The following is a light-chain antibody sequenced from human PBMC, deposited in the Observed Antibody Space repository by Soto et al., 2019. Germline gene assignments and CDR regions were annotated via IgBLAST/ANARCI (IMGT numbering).Light chain of an antibody. J-gene: IGLJ1*01. CDR1: SSDVGAYNL. CDR3: ASLTTTNFV. V-gene: IGLV2-14*01. Sequence: QSALTQPASVSGSPGQSITISCTGTSSDVGAYNLVSWYQHLPDKAPKLIISEVTNRPSGVSDRFSGSKSGNTASLTTSGLQAEDEADYYCASLTTTNFVFGSGTNVTVL. CDR2: EVT.